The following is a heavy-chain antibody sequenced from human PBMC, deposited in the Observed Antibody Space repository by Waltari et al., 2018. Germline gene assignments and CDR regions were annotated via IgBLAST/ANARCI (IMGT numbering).Heavy chain of an antibody. D-gene: IGHD3-3*01. CDR3: IRHVEWDHSF. Sequence: EVQLVESGGGLAQPGGSLKLSCAASGFTFSASAIHWASQVSGKGLEWIGHIRSGANYYATKYAASVAGRFTIFRDDSKNTAYLQMTSLKSDDTAIYYCIRHVEWDHSFWGQGTPVTVSS. J-gene: IGHJ1*01. V-gene: IGHV3-73*01. CDR1: GFTFSASA. CDR2: IRSGANYYAT.